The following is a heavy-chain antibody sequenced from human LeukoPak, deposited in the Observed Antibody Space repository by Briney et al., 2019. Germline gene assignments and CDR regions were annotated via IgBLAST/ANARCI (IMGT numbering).Heavy chain of an antibody. D-gene: IGHD3-22*01. CDR3: ARDASYYYDSSGPGTLVY. V-gene: IGHV3-33*01. CDR2: IWYDGSNK. CDR1: GFTFSSYG. J-gene: IGHJ4*02. Sequence: GGSLRLSCAASGFTFSSYGMHWVRQAPGKGLEWVAVIWYDGSNKYYADSVKGRFTISRDNSKNTLYLQMNSLRAEDTAVYYCARDASYYYDSSGPGTLVYWGQGTLVTVSS.